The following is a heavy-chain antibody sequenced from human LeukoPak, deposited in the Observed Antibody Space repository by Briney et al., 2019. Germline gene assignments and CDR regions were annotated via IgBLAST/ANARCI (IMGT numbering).Heavy chain of an antibody. CDR2: INHSGST. CDR3: ARGNCSGGSCLADSPFDY. J-gene: IGHJ4*02. Sequence: SETLSLTYAFYGGSFSGYYWSWIRQPPGKGLEWIGEINHSGSTNYNPSLKSRVTISVDTSKNQFSLELSSVTAAETAVYYCARGNCSGGSCLADSPFDYWGQGTLVTVSS. V-gene: IGHV4-34*01. D-gene: IGHD2-15*01. CDR1: GGSFSGYY.